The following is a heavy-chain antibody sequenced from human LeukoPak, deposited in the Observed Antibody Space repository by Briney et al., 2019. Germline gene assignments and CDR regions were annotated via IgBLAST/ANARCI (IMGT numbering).Heavy chain of an antibody. CDR3: ARGPPRGKYYYMDV. CDR2: IGTASDT. V-gene: IGHV3-13*01. Sequence: GGSLRLSCAATGFTFSNFDMHWVRQPTGQGLEWVSTIGTASDTYYPGSVEGRFTLSRDNAKNSLYLQMNSLTAGDTAVYYCARGPPRGKYYYMDVWGKGTTVTVSS. J-gene: IGHJ6*03. D-gene: IGHD1-1*01. CDR1: GFTFSNFD.